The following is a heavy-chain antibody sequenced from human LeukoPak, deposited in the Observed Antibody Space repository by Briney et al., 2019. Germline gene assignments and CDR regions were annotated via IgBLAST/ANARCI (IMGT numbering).Heavy chain of an antibody. CDR1: GGSLSGAY. Sequence: PSQTLSLTCTVSGGSLSGAYGSWIRQPPGEGLEWIAFIYYTGGPNYNPSLKSRVTISLDTSKNQFSLKLSSVTAADTAVYYCARYGSGQPHDVCRFDPWGQGTLVTVSS. CDR3: ARYGSGQPHDVCRFDP. V-gene: IGHV4-59*01. J-gene: IGHJ5*02. CDR2: IYYTGGP. D-gene: IGHD3-10*01.